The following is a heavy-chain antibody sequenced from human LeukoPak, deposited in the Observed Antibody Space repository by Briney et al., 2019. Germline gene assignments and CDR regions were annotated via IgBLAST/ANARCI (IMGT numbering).Heavy chain of an antibody. Sequence: PGGSLRLSCAASGFTFRSYWMSWVRQAPGKGLEWVANIKQDGSEKYYVDSVKGRFTISRDNSKNTLYLQMNSLRAEDTAVYYCARDSRLFQQLVQNWFDPWGQGTLVTVSS. CDR3: ARDSRLFQQLVQNWFDP. CDR1: GFTFRSYW. V-gene: IGHV3-7*01. D-gene: IGHD6-13*01. CDR2: IKQDGSEK. J-gene: IGHJ5*02.